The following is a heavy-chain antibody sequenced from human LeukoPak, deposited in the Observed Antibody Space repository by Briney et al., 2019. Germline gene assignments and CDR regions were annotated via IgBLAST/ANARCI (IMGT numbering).Heavy chain of an antibody. CDR2: INAGNGDT. J-gene: IGHJ4*02. Sequence: GASVKVSCKASGYSFTTYAMHWVRQAPGQRLEWMGWINAGNGDTKYSQKFQGRVTISWDTSASTGYVEVNSLRSEDTAVYYCARDLNPYGSNSGPGYWGQGTLVTVSS. D-gene: IGHD4-23*01. CDR1: GYSFTTYA. V-gene: IGHV1-3*01. CDR3: ARDLNPYGSNSGPGY.